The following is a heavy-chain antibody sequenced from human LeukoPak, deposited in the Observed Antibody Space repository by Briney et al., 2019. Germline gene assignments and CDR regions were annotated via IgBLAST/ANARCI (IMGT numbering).Heavy chain of an antibody. Sequence: GGSLRLSCAASGFTFSSYWMSWVRQAPGKGLEWVSAISGSGGSTYYADSVKGRFTISRDNAKNSVFLQMNGLRAEDTAVYYCARDVSGTYYYNYMDVWGRGTTVTISS. CDR1: GFTFSSYW. D-gene: IGHD1-1*01. V-gene: IGHV3-23*01. J-gene: IGHJ6*03. CDR3: ARDVSGTYYYNYMDV. CDR2: ISGSGGST.